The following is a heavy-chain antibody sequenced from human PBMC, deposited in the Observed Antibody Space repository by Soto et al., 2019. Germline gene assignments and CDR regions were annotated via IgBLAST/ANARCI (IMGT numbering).Heavy chain of an antibody. CDR3: ATRAAYGDYGVGWFDP. CDR2: IYYSGST. CDR1: GFSSSSGLYY. D-gene: IGHD4-17*01. V-gene: IGHV4-31*03. Sequence: TLSLTYTVSGFSSSSGLYYWSWIRQHPGKGLEWIGYIYYSGSTYYNPSLKSRVTISVDTSKNQFSLKLSSVTAADTAVYYCATRAAYGDYGVGWFDPWGQGTLVTVSS. J-gene: IGHJ5*02.